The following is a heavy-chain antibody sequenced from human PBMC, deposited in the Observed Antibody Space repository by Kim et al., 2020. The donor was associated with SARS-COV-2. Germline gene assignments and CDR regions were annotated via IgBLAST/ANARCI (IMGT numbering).Heavy chain of an antibody. D-gene: IGHD3-3*01. CDR2: T. J-gene: IGHJ4*02. CDR3: ARYYAYGSFDF. V-gene: IGHV4-39*01. Sequence: TPSTPSLKSRVTISVEPSKTQFSRKLSAVTAADTAVYYCARYYAYGSFDFWGPGTLVTVSS.